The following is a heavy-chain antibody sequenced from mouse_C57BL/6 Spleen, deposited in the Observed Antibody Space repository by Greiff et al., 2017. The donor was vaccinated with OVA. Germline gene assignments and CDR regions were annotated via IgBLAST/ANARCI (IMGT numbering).Heavy chain of an antibody. CDR3: ARSPIRDGDYFDY. V-gene: IGHV7-3*01. CDR1: GFTFTDYY. D-gene: IGHD3-1*01. Sequence: DVKLVESGGGLVQPGGSLSLSCAASGFTFTDYYMSWVRQPPGKALEWLGFIRNKANGYTTEYSASVKGRFTISRDNSQSILYLQMNALRAEDSATYYCARSPIRDGDYFDYWGQGTTLTVSS. CDR2: IRNKANGYTT. J-gene: IGHJ2*01.